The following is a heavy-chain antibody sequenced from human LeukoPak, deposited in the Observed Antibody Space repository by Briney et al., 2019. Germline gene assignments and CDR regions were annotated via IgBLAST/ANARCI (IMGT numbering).Heavy chain of an antibody. Sequence: AGGSLRLSCEASGFTFSNYAMSWVRQAPAKGLEWVSAISGSGGSTNYADSVKGRFTISRDNSKNTLFLQMNSLRAEDTAVYYCAKPDSGWYRFDYWGQGTLVTVSS. CDR3: AKPDSGWYRFDY. V-gene: IGHV3-23*01. CDR1: GFTFSNYA. J-gene: IGHJ4*02. CDR2: ISGSGGST. D-gene: IGHD6-19*01.